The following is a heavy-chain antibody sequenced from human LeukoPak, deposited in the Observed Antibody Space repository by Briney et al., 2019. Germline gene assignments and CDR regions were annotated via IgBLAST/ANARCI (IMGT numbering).Heavy chain of an antibody. CDR3: ARAVLRYYAFWSGYGDAFDI. CDR1: GFTFSSYA. V-gene: IGHV3-21*01. Sequence: GGSLRLSCAASGFTFSSYAMSWVRQAPGKGLEWVAAISSSSSYIYYADSVKGRFTISRDNAKNSLYLQMNSLRAEDTAVYYCARAVLRYYAFWSGYGDAFDIWGQGTMVTVSS. CDR2: ISSSSSYI. D-gene: IGHD3-3*01. J-gene: IGHJ3*02.